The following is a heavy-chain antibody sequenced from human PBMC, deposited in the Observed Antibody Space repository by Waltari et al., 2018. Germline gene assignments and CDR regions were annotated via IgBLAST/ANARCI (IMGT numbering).Heavy chain of an antibody. CDR3: TRNALYYETNGPQRGGEY. J-gene: IGHJ4*02. D-gene: IGHD3-22*01. CDR1: GFTFSAHW. Sequence: EVQLVESGGGLVQPGGYLKLSCAASGFTFSAHWMAWVRQAPGKGLEWVAYIKEDGRETYCADSLKGRCTISRDNVNNSLYLQMNGLRAEYTAVYHCTRNALYYETNGPQRGGEYWGQETLVTVSS. V-gene: IGHV3-7*01. CDR2: IKEDGRET.